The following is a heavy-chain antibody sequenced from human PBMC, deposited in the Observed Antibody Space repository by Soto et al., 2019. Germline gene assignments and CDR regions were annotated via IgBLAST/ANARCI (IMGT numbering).Heavy chain of an antibody. CDR3: ARETTVTGSYFDY. D-gene: IGHD4-4*01. CDR1: GFTFSSYV. Sequence: VQLVESGEGSVQPGGSLRLSCVASGFTFSSYVIHWVRQAPGKGLEYVSTISTNGGNTFSADSVKGRFTVSRDNSKNTLYLQMVSLRAEDMALYYCARETTVTGSYFDYWGRGTLVTVCS. V-gene: IGHV3-64*02. J-gene: IGHJ4*02. CDR2: ISTNGGNT.